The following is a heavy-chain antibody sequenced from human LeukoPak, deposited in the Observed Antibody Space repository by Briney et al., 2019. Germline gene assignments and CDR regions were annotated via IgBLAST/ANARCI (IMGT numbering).Heavy chain of an antibody. CDR2: IYTSGST. Sequence: SQTLSLTCTVSGGSISSGSYYWSWIRQPAGKGLEWIGRIYTSGSTNYNPSLKSRVTISADTSKNQFSLKLSSVTAAGTAVYYCARDPFVRGVWLELPNWGQGTLVTVSS. J-gene: IGHJ4*02. D-gene: IGHD3-10*02. CDR1: GGSISSGSYY. CDR3: ARDPFVRGVWLELPN. V-gene: IGHV4-61*02.